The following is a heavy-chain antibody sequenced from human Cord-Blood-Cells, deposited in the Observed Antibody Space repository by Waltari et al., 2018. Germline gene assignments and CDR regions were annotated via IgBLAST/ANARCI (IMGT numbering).Heavy chain of an antibody. CDR2: INPNRGGT. V-gene: IGHV1-2*02. D-gene: IGHD6-6*01. CDR1: GYTFTGYY. J-gene: IGHJ3*02. CDR3: AGIAARPPHDAFDI. Sequence: QVQLVQSGAEVKKPGASVKVSCKASGYTFTGYYMHWVRQAPGQGLEWMGWINPNRGGTNYAQKFQGRVTMTRDTSISTAYMELSRLRSDDTAVYYCAGIAARPPHDAFDIWGQGTMVTVSS.